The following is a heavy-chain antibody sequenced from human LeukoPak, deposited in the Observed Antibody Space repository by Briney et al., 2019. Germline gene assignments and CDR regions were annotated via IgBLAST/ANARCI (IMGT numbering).Heavy chain of an antibody. J-gene: IGHJ5*02. Sequence: SETLSLTCTVSGGSISPYYWAWIRQPPGKGLEWIGTIYYSGNTYYNPSLKSRVTLSVDTSKNHFSLRLSSVTGADTAVYYCARYRYSSGWPNWFDPWGQGTLVTVSS. CDR3: ARYRYSSGWPNWFDP. CDR1: GGSISPYY. D-gene: IGHD6-19*01. V-gene: IGHV4-39*02. CDR2: IYYSGNT.